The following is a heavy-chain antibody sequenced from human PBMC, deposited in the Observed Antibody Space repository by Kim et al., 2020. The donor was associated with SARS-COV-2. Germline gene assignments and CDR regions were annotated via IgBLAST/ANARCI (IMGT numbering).Heavy chain of an antibody. CDR1: GFTFSSYA. CDR3: ARDGEQQLVVWFADY. Sequence: GGSLRLSCAASGFTFSSYAMHWVRQAPGKGLEWVAVISYDGSNKYYADSVKGRFTISRDNSKNTLYLQMNSLRAEDTAVYYCARDGEQQLVVWFADYWGQGTLVTVSS. V-gene: IGHV3-30*04. D-gene: IGHD6-13*01. J-gene: IGHJ4*02. CDR2: ISYDGSNK.